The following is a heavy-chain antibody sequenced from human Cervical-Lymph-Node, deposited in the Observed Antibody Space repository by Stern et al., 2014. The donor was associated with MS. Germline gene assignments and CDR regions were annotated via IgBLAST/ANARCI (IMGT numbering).Heavy chain of an antibody. Sequence: VQLVESGAEVKKPGSSVKVSCKASGGAFNTSPINWVRQAPGQALEWMGGIIPSFGTPNYAERFKGRVKIGTGEATTTAYMELSSLTYEDTAVYYCATPVSVTVGAMDVWGQGTAVTVSS. V-gene: IGHV1-69*01. CDR3: ATPVSVTVGAMDV. CDR1: GGAFNTSP. J-gene: IGHJ6*02. CDR2: IIPSFGTP. D-gene: IGHD2-21*02.